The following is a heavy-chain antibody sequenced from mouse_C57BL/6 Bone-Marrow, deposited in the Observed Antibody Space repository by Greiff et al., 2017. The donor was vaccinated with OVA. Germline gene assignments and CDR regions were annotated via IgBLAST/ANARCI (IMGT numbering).Heavy chain of an antibody. D-gene: IGHD2-5*01. V-gene: IGHV1-22*01. J-gene: IGHJ2*01. CDR3: ARPRGGLYSNYFDY. CDR2: INPNNGGT. CDR1: GYTFTNYN. Sequence: VQLQQSGPELVKPGASVKMSCKASGYTFTNYNMHWVKQSHGKSLEWIGYINPNNGGTSYNQKFKGKATLTVNKSSSTAYMELRSLTSEDSAVYYCARPRGGLYSNYFDYWGQGTTLTVSS.